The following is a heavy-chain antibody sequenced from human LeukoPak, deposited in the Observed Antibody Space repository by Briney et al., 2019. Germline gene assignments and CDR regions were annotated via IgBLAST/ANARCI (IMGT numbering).Heavy chain of an antibody. D-gene: IGHD3-10*01. CDR3: ASHSSGSYSGLYAFDI. CDR2: MNPNSGNT. CDR1: GYTFTSYD. V-gene: IGHV1-8*01. J-gene: IGHJ3*02. Sequence: ASVKVSCKASGYTFTSYDINWVRRATGQGLEWMGWMNPNSGNTGYAQKFQGRVTMTRNTSISTAYMELSSLRSEDAAVYYCASHSSGSYSGLYAFDIWGQGTMVTVSS.